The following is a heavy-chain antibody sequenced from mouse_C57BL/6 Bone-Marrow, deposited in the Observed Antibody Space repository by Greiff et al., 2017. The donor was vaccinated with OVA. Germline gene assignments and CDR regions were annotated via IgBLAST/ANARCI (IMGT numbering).Heavy chain of an antibody. D-gene: IGHD1-1*01. CDR3: AREDYYGSRDY. V-gene: IGHV1-64*01. Sequence: QVQLQQPGAELVKPGASVKLSCTASGYTFTSSWMHWVKQRPGQGLEWIGMIHPNSGSTNYNEKLKSKATLTVEKSSSTAYMQLSSLTSEDAAVYYCAREDYYGSRDYWGQGTTLTVSS. CDR2: IHPNSGST. CDR1: GYTFTSSW. J-gene: IGHJ2*01.